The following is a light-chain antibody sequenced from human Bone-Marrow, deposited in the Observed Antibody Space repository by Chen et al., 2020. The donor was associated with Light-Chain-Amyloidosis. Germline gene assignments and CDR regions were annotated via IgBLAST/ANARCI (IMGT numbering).Light chain of an antibody. V-gene: IGLV1-40*01. CDR1: SSNIGAGYD. CDR2: GNT. Sequence: QSALTQPPSVSGAPGQRVTIPCTGSSSNIGAGYDVHWYQQLPGTAPKPLIFGNTNRPSWVPDRFSGSKAGTSASLAITGLRTEDEADYYCQSYDSSLSASYVFGTGTKVTIL. J-gene: IGLJ1*01. CDR3: QSYDSSLSASYV.